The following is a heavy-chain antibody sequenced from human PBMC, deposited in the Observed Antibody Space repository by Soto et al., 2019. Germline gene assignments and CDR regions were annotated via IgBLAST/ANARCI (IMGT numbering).Heavy chain of an antibody. CDR3: ARLGDYDSLYFDY. V-gene: IGHV4-59*08. CDR2: VYDTGST. D-gene: IGHD4-17*01. CDR1: GASSISDY. J-gene: IGHJ4*02. Sequence: SETHSLTCTVSGASSISDYWSWIRQPPGKGLEWIGSVYDTGSTNYKPSLRRRVTISVDTSKNQFSLKLSSVTAADTAVYYCARLGDYDSLYFDYWGQGTLVTVSS.